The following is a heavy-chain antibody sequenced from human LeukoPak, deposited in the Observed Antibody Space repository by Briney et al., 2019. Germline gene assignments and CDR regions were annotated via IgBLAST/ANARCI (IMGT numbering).Heavy chain of an antibody. Sequence: GGSLRLSCTASGFTFGDYAMSWFRQAPGKGLEWVGFIRSKAYGGTTEYAASVKGRFTISRDDSKSIAYLQMNSLKTEDTAVYYCTRGRFSRYYGSGSFPAKYWGQGTLVTVSS. V-gene: IGHV3-49*03. J-gene: IGHJ4*02. CDR2: IRSKAYGGTT. D-gene: IGHD3-10*01. CDR1: GFTFGDYA. CDR3: TRGRFSRYYGSGSFPAKY.